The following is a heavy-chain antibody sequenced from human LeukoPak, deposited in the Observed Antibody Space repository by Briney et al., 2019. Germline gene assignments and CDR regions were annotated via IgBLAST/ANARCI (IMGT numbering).Heavy chain of an antibody. Sequence: ASVKVSCKASGYTFTSYAIHWVRQAPGQRLEWMGWINAGYGNTKYSQTFQGRVTITRDTSANTAYMDLSSLRSEDTAVYYCARGAPHRDYDFWSGYYRGNWFDPWGQGTLVTVSS. D-gene: IGHD3-3*01. CDR1: GYTFTSYA. CDR2: INAGYGNT. J-gene: IGHJ5*02. V-gene: IGHV1-3*01. CDR3: ARGAPHRDYDFWSGYYRGNWFDP.